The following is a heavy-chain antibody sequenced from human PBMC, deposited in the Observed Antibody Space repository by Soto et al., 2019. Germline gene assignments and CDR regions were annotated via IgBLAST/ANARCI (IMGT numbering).Heavy chain of an antibody. D-gene: IGHD6-13*01. CDR1: GYSFTSYW. CDR3: ARSSSSGLNGMDV. V-gene: IGHV5-51*01. J-gene: IGHJ6*02. Sequence: GESLKISCTGSGYSFTSYWIGWVRQMPGKGLEWMGLIYPGDSDTRYSPSFQGQVTISADKSISTAYLQWSSLKASDTAMYYCARSSSSGLNGMDVWGQGTTVTVSS. CDR2: IYPGDSDT.